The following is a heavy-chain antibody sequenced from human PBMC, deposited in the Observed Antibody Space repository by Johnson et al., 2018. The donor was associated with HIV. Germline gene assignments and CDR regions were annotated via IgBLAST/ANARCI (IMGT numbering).Heavy chain of an antibody. V-gene: IGHV3-30-3*02. D-gene: IGHD6-6*01. CDR3: AKKGGLYSSSGDEFHI. J-gene: IGHJ3*02. CDR1: GFIFSSYA. CDR2: ISYDGSNK. Sequence: QVQLVESGGGVVQPGRSLRLSCAASGFIFSSYAMHWVRRAPGKGLEWVAVISYDGSNKYYADSVKGRFAISRDNSKNTLYLQMNSLRAEDTAVYYCAKKGGLYSSSGDEFHIWGQGTMVTVSS.